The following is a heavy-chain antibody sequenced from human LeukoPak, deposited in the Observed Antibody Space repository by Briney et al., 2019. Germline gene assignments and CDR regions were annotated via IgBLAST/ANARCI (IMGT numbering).Heavy chain of an antibody. CDR1: GGPFSGYY. CDR3: ARGQGTVTTH. D-gene: IGHD4-17*01. V-gene: IGHV4-34*01. Sequence: SETLSLTCAVTGGPFSGYYWTWIRQPPGKGLEWIGEINHSGSANYNPSLKSRVTISLDTSKNQFSLKLSSVTAADTAVYYCARGQGTVTTHWGQGTLVTVSS. J-gene: IGHJ4*02. CDR2: INHSGSA.